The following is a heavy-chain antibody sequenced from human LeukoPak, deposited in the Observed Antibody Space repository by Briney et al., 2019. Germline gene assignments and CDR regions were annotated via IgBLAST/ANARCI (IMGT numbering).Heavy chain of an antibody. V-gene: IGHV4-4*02. CDR3: AGTRGSSASRGFDI. D-gene: IGHD3-16*01. Sequence: SGTLSLTCAVSGGSISSSNWWSWVRQPPGKGLEWIGEIYHSGSTNYNPSLKSRVTISVDKSKNQFSLRLSSVTAADTAVYYCAGTRGSSASRGFDIWGQGTMVTVSS. CDR2: IYHSGST. J-gene: IGHJ3*02. CDR1: GGSISSSNW.